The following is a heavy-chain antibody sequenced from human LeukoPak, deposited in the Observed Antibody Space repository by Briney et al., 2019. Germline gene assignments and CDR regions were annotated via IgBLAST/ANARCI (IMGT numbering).Heavy chain of an antibody. D-gene: IGHD3-16*01. J-gene: IGHJ5*02. Sequence: PSETLSLTCTVSGDSFSSYYWSWIRQPPGKGLEWIGYMSYSGSTNYNPSLESRVTISIDTSKSQFSLKLSSVTAADTAVYYCARASSYGYADPWGQGTLVTVSS. CDR3: ARASSYGYADP. CDR1: GDSFSSYY. CDR2: MSYSGST. V-gene: IGHV4-59*01.